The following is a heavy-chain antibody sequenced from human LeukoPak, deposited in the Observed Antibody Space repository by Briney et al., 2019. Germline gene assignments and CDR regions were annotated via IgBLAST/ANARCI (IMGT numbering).Heavy chain of an antibody. J-gene: IGHJ4*02. CDR1: GFTFHHYA. V-gene: IGHV3-9*01. CDR3: AKDKAPLYSGYDWDLDC. D-gene: IGHD5-12*01. CDR2: ISWNSASI. Sequence: GGSLRLSRAASGFTFHHYAIHWVRQVPGKGLEWVSGISWNSASIGYADSVKGRFTISRDNAKNSVYLQMNSLRAEDTALYYCAKDKAPLYSGYDWDLDCWGQGTLVTVSS.